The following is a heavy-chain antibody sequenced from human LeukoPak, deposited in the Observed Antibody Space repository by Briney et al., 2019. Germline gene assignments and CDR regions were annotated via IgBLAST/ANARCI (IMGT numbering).Heavy chain of an antibody. Sequence: PETLSFTCTVSGGSISSYYWSWIRQPPGKGLEWIGYIYYSGSTHYNPSLKSRVTISVDTSKNQFSLKLSSVTAADTAVYYCARRSGSYAFDYWGQGTLVTVSS. J-gene: IGHJ4*02. V-gene: IGHV4-59*08. CDR1: GGSISSYY. CDR2: IYYSGST. D-gene: IGHD1-26*01. CDR3: ARRSGSYAFDY.